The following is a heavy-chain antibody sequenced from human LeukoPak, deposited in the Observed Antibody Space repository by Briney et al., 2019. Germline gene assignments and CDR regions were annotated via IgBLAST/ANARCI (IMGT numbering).Heavy chain of an antibody. D-gene: IGHD4-23*01. V-gene: IGHV3-23*01. Sequence: QPGGSLRLSSAVSGFFFSGYAMSWVRQAPGKGLGWGSGISGRGNNTYYADSAKGRFTISRDNSKNTLRLQMNSLRDEDTAVYYGAKRVPGNTGLFHGWGQGTLASVSS. CDR2: ISGRGNNT. J-gene: IGHJ4*02. CDR1: GFFFSGYA. CDR3: AKRVPGNTGLFHG.